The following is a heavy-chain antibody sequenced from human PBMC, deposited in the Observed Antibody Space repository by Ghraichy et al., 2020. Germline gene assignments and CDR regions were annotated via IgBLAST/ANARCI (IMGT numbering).Heavy chain of an antibody. Sequence: GRSLRLSCAVSGLTFSNFAMAWVRQAPGKGLEWVSTISGSGGSIWYADSGKGRFIISRDNSRSTFYLQMNSLRAEDTAVYYCAKGKGSGSYVNWSFNIWGRGTPVTVSP. CDR1: GLTFSNFA. CDR2: ISGSGGSI. V-gene: IGHV3-23*01. J-gene: IGHJ2*01. D-gene: IGHD1-26*01. CDR3: AKGKGSGSYVNWSFNI.